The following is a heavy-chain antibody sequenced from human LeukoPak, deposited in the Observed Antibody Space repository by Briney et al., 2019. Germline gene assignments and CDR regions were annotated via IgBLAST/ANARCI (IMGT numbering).Heavy chain of an antibody. CDR2: IDSDGSGT. D-gene: IGHD1/OR15-1a*01. CDR1: GLTLSGYW. CDR3: STVEHF. Sequence: PGGSLRLSCSASGLTLSGYWMHWVRQIPGKGLVWVSRIDSDGSGTSYADSVKGRFTTSRDDVKNMLYLQMNSLRVEDTGLYYCSTVEHFWGQGTLVTVSS. J-gene: IGHJ4*02. V-gene: IGHV3-74*01.